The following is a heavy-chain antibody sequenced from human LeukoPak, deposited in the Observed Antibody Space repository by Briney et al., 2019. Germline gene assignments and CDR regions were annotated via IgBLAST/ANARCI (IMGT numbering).Heavy chain of an antibody. CDR1: GFTFSSYS. D-gene: IGHD1-26*01. J-gene: IGHJ4*02. V-gene: IGHV3-21*01. Sequence: GGSLRLSCAASGFTFSSYSMNWVRQAPGKGLGWVSSISSSSSYIYYADSVKGRFTISRDNAKNSLYLQMNSLRAEDTAVYYCASDSGSQRYWGQGTLVTVSS. CDR3: ASDSGSQRY. CDR2: ISSSSSYI.